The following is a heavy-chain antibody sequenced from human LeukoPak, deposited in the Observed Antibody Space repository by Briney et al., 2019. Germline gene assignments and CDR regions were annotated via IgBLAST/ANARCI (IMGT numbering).Heavy chain of an antibody. CDR1: GYSISSDCY. CDR3: AKVTTDYFDY. CDR2: ILHIWST. J-gene: IGHJ4*02. V-gene: IGHV4-38-2*01. D-gene: IGHD4-17*01. Sequence: SETLSLTCPVSGYSISSDCYWVWNRHPPAQGQEWIGSILHIWSTYYIPSLNPRVTISVETSKNQSSLKLSSDSAADTAVYYCAKVTTDYFDYWGQGTLVTVSS.